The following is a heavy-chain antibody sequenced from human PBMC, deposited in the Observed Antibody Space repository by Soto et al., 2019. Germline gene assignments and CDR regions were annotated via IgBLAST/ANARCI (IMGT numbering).Heavy chain of an antibody. V-gene: IGHV3-23*01. CDR2: ISGTASRT. J-gene: IGHJ4*02. CDR3: ATSFRYFDN. D-gene: IGHD3-9*01. Sequence: GGSLRLSCAGSGFTPTTTPLSWVRQPPGKGLEWVTTISGTASRTYYVDSVKDRFFISRDNSKNTVTLQMNNLTVDDTAVYYCATSFRYFDNWGQGTRVTVSS. CDR1: GFTPTTTP.